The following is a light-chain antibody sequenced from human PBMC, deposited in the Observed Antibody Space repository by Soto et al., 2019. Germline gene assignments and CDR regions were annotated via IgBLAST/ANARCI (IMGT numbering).Light chain of an antibody. CDR1: QRVSSSY. CDR3: QQDGSSPCT. J-gene: IGKJ1*01. CDR2: CAS. Sequence: EIVLTQSPGTLSLSPGERAPLSCRAIQRVSSSYLAWYQQKPGLAPSLLIYCASSRATGFPDRFSGSGSVTDFSLTISRMEPEDFAVYLCQQDGSSPCTFGQGPKVEI. V-gene: IGKV3-20*01.